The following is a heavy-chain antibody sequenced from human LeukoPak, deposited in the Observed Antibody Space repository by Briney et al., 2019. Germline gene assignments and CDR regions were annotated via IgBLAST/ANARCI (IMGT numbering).Heavy chain of an antibody. D-gene: IGHD6-19*01. J-gene: IGHJ6*02. Sequence: ASVKVSCKASGYTFTSYGISWVRQAPGQGLEWMGWISAYNGNTNYAQKLQGRVTMTTDTSTSTAYMELRSLRSDDTAVYYCARDRVAVAGEHYYYYYGMDVWGQGTTVTVSS. CDR1: GYTFTSYG. V-gene: IGHV1-18*01. CDR2: ISAYNGNT. CDR3: ARDRVAVAGEHYYYYYGMDV.